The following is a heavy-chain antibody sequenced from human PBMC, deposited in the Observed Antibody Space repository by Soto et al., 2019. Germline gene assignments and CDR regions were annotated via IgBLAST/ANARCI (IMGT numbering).Heavy chain of an antibody. CDR2: IYYSGTT. J-gene: IGHJ4*02. D-gene: IGHD3-10*01. Sequence: SETLSLTCAVYGGSFGAYSWTWIRQTPGKGLEWIGEIYYSGTTYYNPSLEGRATISVDTSKNQFSLILTSVTAADTAVYYCARRHGLDIDAYYWGQG. V-gene: IGHV4-34*01. CDR3: ARRHGLDIDAYY. CDR1: GGSFGAYS.